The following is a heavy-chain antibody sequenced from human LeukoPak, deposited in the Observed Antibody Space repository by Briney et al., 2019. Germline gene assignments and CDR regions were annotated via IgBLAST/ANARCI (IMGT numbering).Heavy chain of an antibody. CDR2: IIPIFGTA. CDR1: GGTFSSYA. CDR3: ARDCSGGSCYSRYYYGMDV. Sequence: GASVKVSCKASGGTFSSYAISWERQAPGQELEWMGGIIPIFGTANYAQKFQGRVTITADESTSTAYMELSSLRSEDTAVYYCARDCSGGSCYSRYYYGMDVWGQGTTVTVSS. D-gene: IGHD2-15*01. J-gene: IGHJ6*02. V-gene: IGHV1-69*13.